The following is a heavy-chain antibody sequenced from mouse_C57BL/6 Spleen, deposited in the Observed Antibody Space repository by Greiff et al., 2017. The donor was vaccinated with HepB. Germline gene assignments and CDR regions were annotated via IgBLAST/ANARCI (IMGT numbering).Heavy chain of an antibody. CDR2: ISDGGSYT. CDR1: GFTFSSYA. Sequence: EVKLMESGGGLVKPGGSLKLSCAASGFTFSSYAMSWVRQTPEKRLEWVATISDGGSYTYYPDNVKGRFTISRDNAKNNLYLQMSHLKSEDTAMYYCASGGGYFDVWGTGTTVTVSS. CDR3: ASGGGYFDV. V-gene: IGHV5-4*03. J-gene: IGHJ1*03.